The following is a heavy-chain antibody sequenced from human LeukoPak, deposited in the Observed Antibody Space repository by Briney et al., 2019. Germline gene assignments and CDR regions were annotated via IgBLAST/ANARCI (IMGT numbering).Heavy chain of an antibody. D-gene: IGHD3-10*01. V-gene: IGHV3-48*03. CDR2: ISSGGSST. CDR3: ATQGRSVARGV. Sequence: QPGGSLRLSCAASGFTFSSYEMNWVRQAPGKGLEWVSHISSGGSSTHYAESVKGRFTISRDNAKNSLYLQMNSLRGEDTAIYYCATQGRSVARGVWGQGTLVTVSS. CDR1: GFTFSSYE. J-gene: IGHJ4*02.